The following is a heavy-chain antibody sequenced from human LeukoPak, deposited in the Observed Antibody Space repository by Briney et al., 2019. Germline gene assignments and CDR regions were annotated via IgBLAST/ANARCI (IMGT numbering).Heavy chain of an antibody. CDR1: GFTFSSYW. V-gene: IGHV3-7*01. Sequence: GGSLRLSCAASGFTFSSYWMSWVRQAPGKGLEWVANIKQDGSEKYYVDSVKGRLTISRDNAKNSLYLQMNSLRAEDTAVYYCARAGISMVRGVISYYYYYYYMDVWGKGTTVTVSS. CDR2: IKQDGSEK. D-gene: IGHD3-10*01. CDR3: ARAGISMVRGVISYYYYYYYMDV. J-gene: IGHJ6*03.